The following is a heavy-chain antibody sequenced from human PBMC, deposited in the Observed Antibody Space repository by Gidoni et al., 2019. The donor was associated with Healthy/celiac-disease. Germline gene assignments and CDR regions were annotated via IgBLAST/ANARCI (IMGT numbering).Heavy chain of an antibody. J-gene: IGHJ5*02. CDR2: INPVGGST. D-gene: IGHD6-6*01. CDR3: ARDSEYSSSSPWFDP. Sequence: QVQLVQSGAAVKKPGASVQFSCTASGYTFTSYYMHWVRQAPGQGLEWMGIINPVGGSTSYAQKFQGRVTMTRDTSTSTVYMELSSLRSEDTAVYYCARDSEYSSSSPWFDPWGQGTLVTVSS. V-gene: IGHV1-46*03. CDR1: GYTFTSYY.